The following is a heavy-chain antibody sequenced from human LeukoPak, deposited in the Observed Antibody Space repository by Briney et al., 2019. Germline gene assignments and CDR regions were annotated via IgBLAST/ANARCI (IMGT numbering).Heavy chain of an antibody. CDR2: IKQDGSEK. J-gene: IGHJ4*02. Sequence: QSGGSLRLSCAASGFTFSLYWVNWVRRAPGKGLEWVANIKQDGSEKNYVDSVKGRFTISKDNAKNSLYLQMNNLRVEDTAMYYCAGGTGFIIKDWGQGTLVTVSS. CDR3: AGGTGFIIKD. CDR1: GFTFSLYW. V-gene: IGHV3-7*03. D-gene: IGHD3-9*01.